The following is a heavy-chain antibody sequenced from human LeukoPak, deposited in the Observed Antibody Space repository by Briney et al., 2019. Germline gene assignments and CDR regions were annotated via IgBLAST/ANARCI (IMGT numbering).Heavy chain of an antibody. CDR2: IYYSEST. Sequence: KPSGALSLTCTVSGGSIRNYYWSWVRQPPRKGLEWVGDIYYSESTNYNPSLKSRVTISVDTSKNQFSLKLRSVTAADTAVYYCARGYSGSYLANSNWYFDLWGRGTLVTVSS. J-gene: IGHJ2*01. CDR1: GGSIRNYY. D-gene: IGHD1-26*01. V-gene: IGHV4-59*01. CDR3: ARGYSGSYLANSNWYFDL.